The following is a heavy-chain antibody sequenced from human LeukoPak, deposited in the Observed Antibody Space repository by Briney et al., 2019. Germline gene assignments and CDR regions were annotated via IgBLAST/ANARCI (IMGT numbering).Heavy chain of an antibody. Sequence: ASVKVSCKXSGYTFTSYGISWVRQAPGQGLEWMGRISAYNGNTNYSQKLQGRVTMTTDTSTSTAYMELRSLRSDDTAVYYCARALYCSSTSCQDAFDIWGQGTMVTVSS. V-gene: IGHV1-18*01. J-gene: IGHJ3*02. CDR2: ISAYNGNT. D-gene: IGHD2-2*01. CDR1: GYTFTSYG. CDR3: ARALYCSSTSCQDAFDI.